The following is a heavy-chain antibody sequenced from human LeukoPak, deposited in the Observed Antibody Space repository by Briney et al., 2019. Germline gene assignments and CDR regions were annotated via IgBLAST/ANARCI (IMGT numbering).Heavy chain of an antibody. Sequence: PGGSLRLSCAASGFTLSSYAMHWVRQAPGKAPEYVSAINSNGVNTYYADSVRGRFTISRDNSKNTLYLQMGSLRSEDMAVYYCARRHNYYYYMDVWGKGTTVTVSS. J-gene: IGHJ6*03. CDR3: ARRHNYYYYMDV. CDR2: INSNGVNT. V-gene: IGHV3-64*02. CDR1: GFTLSSYA.